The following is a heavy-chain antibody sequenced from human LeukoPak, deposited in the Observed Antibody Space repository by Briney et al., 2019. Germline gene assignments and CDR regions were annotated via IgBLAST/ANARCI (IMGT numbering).Heavy chain of an antibody. D-gene: IGHD3-3*01. Sequence: PGGSLRLSCAASGFTFSSYGMPWVRQAPGKGLEWVAVISYDGSNKYYADSVKGRFTISRDNSKNTLYLQMNSLRAEDTAVYYCAKDYYDFWSGYFWGQGTLVTVSS. CDR1: GFTFSSYG. J-gene: IGHJ4*02. V-gene: IGHV3-30*18. CDR3: AKDYYDFWSGYF. CDR2: ISYDGSNK.